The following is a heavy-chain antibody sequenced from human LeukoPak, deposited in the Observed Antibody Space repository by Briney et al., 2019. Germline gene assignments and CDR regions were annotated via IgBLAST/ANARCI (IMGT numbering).Heavy chain of an antibody. J-gene: IGHJ6*02. D-gene: IGHD2-2*01. CDR1: GGTFSSYA. V-gene: IGHV1-69*04. Sequence: GASVKVSCKASGGTFSSYAISWVRQAPGQGLEWMGRIIPILGIANYAQRFQGRVTITADKSTSTAYMELSSLRSEDTAVYYCARVRCSSTSCYHYYYYGMDVWGQGTTVTVSS. CDR2: IIPILGIA. CDR3: ARVRCSSTSCYHYYYYGMDV.